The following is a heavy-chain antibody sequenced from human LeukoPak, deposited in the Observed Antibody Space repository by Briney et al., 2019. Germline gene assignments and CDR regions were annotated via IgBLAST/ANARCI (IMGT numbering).Heavy chain of an antibody. D-gene: IGHD5-12*01. Sequence: SETLSLTCAVYGGSFSGYYWSWIRQPPGKGLEWIGEINHSGSTNYNPSLKSRVTISVDTSKNQFSLKLSSVTAADTAVYYCARDPSGGYDLDAFDIWGQGTMVTVSS. V-gene: IGHV4-34*01. CDR3: ARDPSGGYDLDAFDI. J-gene: IGHJ3*02. CDR1: GGSFSGYY. CDR2: INHSGST.